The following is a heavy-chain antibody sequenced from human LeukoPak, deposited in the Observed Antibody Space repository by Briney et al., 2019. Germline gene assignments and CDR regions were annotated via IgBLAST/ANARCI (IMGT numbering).Heavy chain of an antibody. CDR1: GGSISSGGYY. J-gene: IGHJ4*02. D-gene: IGHD2-2*01. CDR3: ARHGVCGSSTSCYPPFFDY. V-gene: IGHV4-30-2*01. Sequence: SETLSLTCTVSGGSISSGGYYWSWIRQPPGKGLEWIGYIYHSGSTYYNPSLKSRVTISVDRSKNQFSLKLSSVTAADTAVYYCARHGVCGSSTSCYPPFFDYWGQGTLVTVSS. CDR2: IYHSGST.